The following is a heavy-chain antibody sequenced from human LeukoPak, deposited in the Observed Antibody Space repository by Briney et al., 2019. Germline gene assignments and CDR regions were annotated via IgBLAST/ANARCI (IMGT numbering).Heavy chain of an antibody. D-gene: IGHD3-22*01. V-gene: IGHV3-21*01. CDR2: ISSSSSYI. CDR1: RFTFSSYS. J-gene: IGHJ3*02. CDR3: ARGAYYYDSSGYYSDAFDI. Sequence: GGSLRLSCAASRFTFSSYSMNWVGQAPGKGLEWVSSISSSSSYIYYADSVKGRFTISRDNAKNSLYLQMNSLRAEDTAVYYCARGAYYYDSSGYYSDAFDIWGQGTMVTVSS.